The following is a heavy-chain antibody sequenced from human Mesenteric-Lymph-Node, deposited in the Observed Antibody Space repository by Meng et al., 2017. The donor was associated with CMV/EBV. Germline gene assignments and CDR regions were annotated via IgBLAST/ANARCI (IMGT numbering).Heavy chain of an antibody. Sequence: GESLKISCAASGFTVSSNYMSWVRQAPGKGLEWVSVIYNDGRTYYADSVKGRFTISRDNSKNTLFLQMNSLRADDTAVYYCVRFHGSAWGQGTMVTVSS. J-gene: IGHJ3*01. V-gene: IGHV3-53*01. CDR1: GFTVSSNY. CDR3: VRFHGSA. CDR2: IYNDGRT.